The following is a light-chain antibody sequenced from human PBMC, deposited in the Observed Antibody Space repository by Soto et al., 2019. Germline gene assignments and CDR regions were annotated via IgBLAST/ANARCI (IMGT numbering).Light chain of an antibody. CDR2: GAP. V-gene: IGKV1-39*01. J-gene: IGKJ1*01. Sequence: DIRKTEAPRSRSAAGGRSVTITYRATQDTHHYLNWYQQKPGKAPNLLIYGAPSLQSGVPSRFRGSGTTTDFIGMLSPHQPEAFATNFCQQTYTAPWTFGLGTKVDIK. CDR3: QQTYTAPWT. CDR1: QDTHHY.